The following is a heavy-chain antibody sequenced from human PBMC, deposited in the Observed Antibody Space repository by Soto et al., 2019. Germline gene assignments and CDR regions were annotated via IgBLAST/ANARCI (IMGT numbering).Heavy chain of an antibody. Sequence: EVQLVESGGGLVQPGRSLRLSCAASGFTFDDYAMHWVRQAPGKGLEWVSGISWNSGSIGYADSVKGRFTISRDNAKNSLYLQMNSLRAEDTALYYCAKDKVRGLLWHAFDIWGQGTMVTVSS. D-gene: IGHD3-10*01. V-gene: IGHV3-9*01. CDR3: AKDKVRGLLWHAFDI. CDR2: ISWNSGSI. J-gene: IGHJ3*02. CDR1: GFTFDDYA.